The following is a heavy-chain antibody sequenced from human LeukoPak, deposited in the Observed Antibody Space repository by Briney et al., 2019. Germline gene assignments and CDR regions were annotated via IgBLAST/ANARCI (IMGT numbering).Heavy chain of an antibody. J-gene: IGHJ3*02. D-gene: IGHD4-23*01. CDR2: FDPEDGET. V-gene: IGHV1-24*01. Sequence: GASVKVSCKVSGYTLTELSMHWVRQAPGKGLEWVGDFDPEDGETIYAQKFQGRVTMTEDTSTDTAYMELSSLRSEDTAVYYCATDHHGGNFAGAFDIWGQGTMVTVSS. CDR3: ATDHHGGNFAGAFDI. CDR1: GYTLTELS.